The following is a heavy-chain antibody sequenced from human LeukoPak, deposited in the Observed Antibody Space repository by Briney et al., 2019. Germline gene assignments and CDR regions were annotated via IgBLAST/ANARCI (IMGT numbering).Heavy chain of an antibody. CDR3: ARIDGYNPPDY. Sequence: SVKVSCKASGGTFSSYAISWVRQAPGQGLEWMGRIIPILGIANYAQKFQGRVTITADKSTSTAYMELSSLRSEGTAVYYCARIDGYNPPDYWGQGTLVTVSS. CDR2: IIPILGIA. V-gene: IGHV1-69*04. J-gene: IGHJ4*02. CDR1: GGTFSSYA. D-gene: IGHD5-12*01.